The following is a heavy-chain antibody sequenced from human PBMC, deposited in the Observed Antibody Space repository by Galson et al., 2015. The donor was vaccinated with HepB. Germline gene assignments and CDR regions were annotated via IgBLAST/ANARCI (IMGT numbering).Heavy chain of an antibody. Sequence: SLRLACAASGFTFSSYAMSWVRQAPGKGLEWVSAISGSGGRTYYADSVKGRFTISRDNSKNTLYLQMNSLRAEDTAVYHCAKDGMAYYDFWSGYPNPFDYWGQGTLVTVSS. V-gene: IGHV3-23*01. J-gene: IGHJ4*02. CDR1: GFTFSSYA. CDR2: ISGSGGRT. CDR3: AKDGMAYYDFWSGYPNPFDY. D-gene: IGHD3-3*01.